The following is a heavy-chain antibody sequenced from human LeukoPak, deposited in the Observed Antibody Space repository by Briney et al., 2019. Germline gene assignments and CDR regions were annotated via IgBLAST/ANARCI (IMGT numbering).Heavy chain of an antibody. J-gene: IGHJ4*02. CDR2: IIPIFGTA. Sequence: ASVKVSCKASGGTFSSYAISWVRQAPGQGLEWMARIIPIFGTANYAQKFQGRVTITTDESTSTAYMELSSLRSEDTAVYYCARDASIAAAGAPFDYWGQGTLVTVSS. CDR1: GGTFSSYA. CDR3: ARDASIAAAGAPFDY. V-gene: IGHV1-69*05. D-gene: IGHD6-13*01.